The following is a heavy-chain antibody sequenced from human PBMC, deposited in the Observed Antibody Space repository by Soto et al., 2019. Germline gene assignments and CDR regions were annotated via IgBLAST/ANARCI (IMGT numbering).Heavy chain of an antibody. CDR3: SRDTVLTGMFDL. Sequence: KPSETLSLTCTVSCGSIGSYHWSWVRQPPGKGLEWIASVYYTGTTNYNPSLGSRVTISIDAPGNRFSMEITSVTAADTAIYYCSRDTVLTGMFDLWGKGPLVSISS. J-gene: IGHJ4*02. CDR1: CGSIGSYH. V-gene: IGHV4-59*01. D-gene: IGHD4-17*01. CDR2: VYYTGTT.